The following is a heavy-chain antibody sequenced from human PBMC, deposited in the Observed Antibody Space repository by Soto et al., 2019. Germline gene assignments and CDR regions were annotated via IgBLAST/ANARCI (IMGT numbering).Heavy chain of an antibody. CDR2: ISYDGSNK. V-gene: IGHV3-30*03. Sequence: PVGSLRLSCAASGFTFSSYGMHWVRQAPGKGLEWVAVISYDGSNKYYADSVKGRFTISRDNSKNTLYLQMNSLRAEDTAVYYCASPWDPYYYYGMDVWGQGTTVTVSS. J-gene: IGHJ6*02. D-gene: IGHD1-26*01. CDR1: GFTFSSYG. CDR3: ASPWDPYYYYGMDV.